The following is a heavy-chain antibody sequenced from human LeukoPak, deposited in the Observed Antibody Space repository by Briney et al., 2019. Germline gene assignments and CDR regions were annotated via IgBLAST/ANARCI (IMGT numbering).Heavy chain of an antibody. CDR2: IYYSGST. Sequence: SQTLSLTCTVSGGSISSGDYYWSWIRQPPGKGLEWIGYIYYSGSTYYNPSLKSRVTISVDTSKNQFSLKLGSVTAADTAVYYCARGALYYYDSSGYPTQGHFDCWGQGTLVTVSS. CDR1: GGSISSGDYY. D-gene: IGHD3-22*01. J-gene: IGHJ4*02. CDR3: ARGALYYYDSSGYPTQGHFDC. V-gene: IGHV4-30-4*08.